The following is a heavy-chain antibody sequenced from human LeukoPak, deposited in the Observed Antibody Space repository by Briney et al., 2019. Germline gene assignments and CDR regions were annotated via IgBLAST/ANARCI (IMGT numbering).Heavy chain of an antibody. Sequence: SETLSLTRAVSGGSISSSNWWSWVRQPPGKGLEWIGEIYHSGSSNYNPSLKSRVTISVDKSKNQFSLKLSSVTAADTAVYYCARMAMVRGEIDAFDIWGQGTMVTVSS. D-gene: IGHD3-10*01. CDR3: ARMAMVRGEIDAFDI. J-gene: IGHJ3*02. CDR2: IYHSGSS. V-gene: IGHV4-4*02. CDR1: GGSISSSNW.